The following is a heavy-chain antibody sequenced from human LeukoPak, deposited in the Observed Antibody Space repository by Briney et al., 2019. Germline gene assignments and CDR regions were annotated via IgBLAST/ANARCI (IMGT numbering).Heavy chain of an antibody. CDR2: IYSGGST. J-gene: IGHJ4*02. V-gene: IGHV3-66*01. CDR1: GFTFSNYA. Sequence: GGSLRLSCAASGFTFSNYAMSWVRQAPGKGLEWVSVIYSGGSTYYADSVKDRFTISRDNSKNTLYLQMNSLRAEDTAVYYCAREYYGGKDETNCWGQGTLVTVSS. CDR3: AREYYGGKDETNC. D-gene: IGHD4-23*01.